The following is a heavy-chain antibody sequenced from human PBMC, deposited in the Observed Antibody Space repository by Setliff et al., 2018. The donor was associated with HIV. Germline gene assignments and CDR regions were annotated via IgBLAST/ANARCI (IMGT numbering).Heavy chain of an antibody. CDR3: ARRERYYDILTGRVSDGFDI. CDR2: IYTSGST. CDR1: GGSISSGSYF. D-gene: IGHD3-9*01. V-gene: IGHV4-61*09. J-gene: IGHJ3*02. Sequence: SETLSLTCTVSGGSISSGSYFWSWIRQPAGKGLEWIGHIYTSGSTNYNPSLKRRVTTSVDTSKNHFSLRLSSVTAADTAVYYCARRERYYDILTGRVSDGFDIWGQGTMVTVSS.